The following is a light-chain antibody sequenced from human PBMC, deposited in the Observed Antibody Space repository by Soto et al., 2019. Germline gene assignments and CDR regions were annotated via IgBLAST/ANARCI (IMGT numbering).Light chain of an antibody. CDR2: DVT. V-gene: IGLV2-14*03. CDR3: CSYTSGRPLVV. Sequence: QSALTQPASVSGSPGQSITISCSGTSGDVGGYNYVSWYQHHPGKAPKLIIYDVTYPPSGVSDRFSGSKSGNMASLAISGLQAEDEAAYYCCSYTSGRPLVVFGGGTKLTVL. CDR1: SGDVGGYNY. J-gene: IGLJ2*01.